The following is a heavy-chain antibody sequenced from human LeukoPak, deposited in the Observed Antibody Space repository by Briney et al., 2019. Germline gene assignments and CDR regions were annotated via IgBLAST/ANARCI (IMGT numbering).Heavy chain of an antibody. CDR2: ISYDGSIK. CDR3: ARGRATYYFDY. V-gene: IGHV3-30*19. CDR1: GFTFSSFG. J-gene: IGHJ4*02. Sequence: GGSLRLSCAASGFTFSSFGMHWVRQAPGKGLEWVAFISYDGSIKYYADSVKGRFTISRDDSKNTLYLQMSGLRTEDTAVYYCARGRATYYFDYWGQGTLVTVSS.